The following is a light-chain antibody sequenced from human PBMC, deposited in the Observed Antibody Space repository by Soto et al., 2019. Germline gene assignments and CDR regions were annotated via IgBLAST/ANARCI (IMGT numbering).Light chain of an antibody. CDR1: QSVSSY. Sequence: EIVLTQYPATLSLSPGGRATLSCRASQSVSSYLAWYQQKPGQAPRLLIYDASNRATGIPARFSGSGSGTDFTLTISSLQPEDFATYYCQQLKSYPITFGQGTRLEI. CDR3: QQLKSYPIT. V-gene: IGKV3-11*01. CDR2: DAS. J-gene: IGKJ5*01.